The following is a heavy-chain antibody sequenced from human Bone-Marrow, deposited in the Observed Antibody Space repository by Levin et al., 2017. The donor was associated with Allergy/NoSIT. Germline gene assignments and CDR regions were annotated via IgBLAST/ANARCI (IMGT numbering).Heavy chain of an antibody. J-gene: IGHJ2*01. D-gene: IGHD6-19*01. Sequence: GGSLRLSCAASGFTVSRKFMSWVRQTPEKGLEWVSVIDTGGTAYYADSVKGRFTLSRDNSKNTVYFQMNSLRAEDTAVYYCARGRDEGGWYYWYFDLWGRGTLVSVSS. CDR1: GFTVSRKF. CDR2: IDTGGTA. V-gene: IGHV3-66*01. CDR3: ARGRDEGGWYYWYFDL.